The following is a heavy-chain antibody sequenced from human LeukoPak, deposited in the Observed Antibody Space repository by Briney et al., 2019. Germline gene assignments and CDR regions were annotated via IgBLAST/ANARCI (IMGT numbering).Heavy chain of an antibody. CDR3: TKRAEFGGFDP. D-gene: IGHD3-10*01. J-gene: IGHJ5*02. CDR2: ISGSGGST. Sequence: GGSLRLSCAASGFTFSNYAMSWVRQAPGKGLEWVSIISGSGGSTYYADSVKGRFTISRDNSNNTVYLQMNSLTAEDTALYYCTKRAEFGGFDPWGQGTLVTVSS. CDR1: GFTFSNYA. V-gene: IGHV3-23*01.